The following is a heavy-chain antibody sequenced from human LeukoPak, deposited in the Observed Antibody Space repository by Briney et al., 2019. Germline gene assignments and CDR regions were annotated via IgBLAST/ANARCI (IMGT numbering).Heavy chain of an antibody. J-gene: IGHJ3*02. CDR1: GYTLTELS. CDR3: ASVVPAAMVAFDI. D-gene: IGHD2-2*01. CDR2: FDPEDGET. V-gene: IGHV1-24*01. Sequence: ASVKVSCKVSGYTLTELSMHWVRQAPGKGLEWMGGFDPEDGETIYAQKFQGRVTMTRDTSISTAYMELSRLRSDDTAVYYCASVVPAAMVAFDIWGQGTMVTVSS.